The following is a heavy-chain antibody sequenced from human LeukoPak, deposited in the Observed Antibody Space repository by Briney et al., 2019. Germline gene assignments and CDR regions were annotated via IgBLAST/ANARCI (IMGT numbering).Heavy chain of an antibody. CDR1: GLTFSSSW. D-gene: IGHD3-22*01. Sequence: GGSLRLSCAVSGLTFSSSWMDWVRQAPGKGLEWVASINPDGNKKYSADSVKGRFTISRDNAENSLYLQMNSLRAEDTAVYHCARGYDSSGYFDYWGRGTLVTVSS. CDR2: INPDGNKK. J-gene: IGHJ4*02. CDR3: ARGYDSSGYFDY. V-gene: IGHV3-7*01.